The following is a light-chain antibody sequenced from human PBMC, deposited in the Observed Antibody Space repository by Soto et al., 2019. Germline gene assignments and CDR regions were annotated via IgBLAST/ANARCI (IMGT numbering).Light chain of an antibody. V-gene: IGLV2-14*01. Sequence: QSVLTQPASVSGSPGQSIAISCTGSSSDIGIYKYVSWYQQHPGKVPKLIIYEVTNRPSGVSNRFSGSKSGNTASLTISGLQAEDEADYYCCSYAGSTSDVVFGGGTKLTVL. CDR3: CSYAGSTSDVV. CDR1: SSDIGIYKY. J-gene: IGLJ2*01. CDR2: EVT.